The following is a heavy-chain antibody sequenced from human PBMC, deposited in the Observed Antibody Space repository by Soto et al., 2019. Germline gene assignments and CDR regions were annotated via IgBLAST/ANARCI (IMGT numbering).Heavy chain of an antibody. V-gene: IGHV3-23*01. CDR3: AKDGRRWDLPADY. D-gene: IGHD1-26*01. Sequence: GGSLRLSCAASGFIYRTYTMNWVRQAPGKGLEWVSGISGDGDITYYADSVKGRFTISRDNSKNTLYLQMNSLRAEDTAVYYCAKDGRRWDLPADYWGQGALVTVSS. J-gene: IGHJ4*02. CDR2: ISGDGDIT. CDR1: GFIYRTYT.